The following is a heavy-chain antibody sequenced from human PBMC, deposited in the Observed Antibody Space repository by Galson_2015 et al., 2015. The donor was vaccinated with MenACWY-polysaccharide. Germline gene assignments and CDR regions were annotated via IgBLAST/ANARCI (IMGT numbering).Heavy chain of an antibody. CDR3: ARDYPTKCAFDI. CDR2: IYYSGNT. CDR1: GGSISSRSYY. J-gene: IGHJ3*02. Sequence: ETLSLTCTVSGGSISSRSYYWGWIRQPPGKGLEWIGSIYYSGNTYYNPSLKSRVTISVDTSKNQFSLKLSSVTAADTAVYYCARDYPTKCAFDIWGQGTMVTVSS. V-gene: IGHV4-39*02.